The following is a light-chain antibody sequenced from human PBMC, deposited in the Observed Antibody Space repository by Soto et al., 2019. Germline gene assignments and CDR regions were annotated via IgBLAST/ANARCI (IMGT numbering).Light chain of an antibody. J-gene: IGKJ5*01. V-gene: IGKV3-20*01. CDR1: QSVRSTY. CDR2: AAS. CDR3: QQYGRSLIT. Sequence: ETVLTQSPGTLSLSPGERAPLSCRTRQSVRSTYLAWYQQNPGQAPRLLVYAASTRATGIPDRFSGSGSGTDFTLTISRLEPEDFAVYYCQQYGRSLITFGQGTRLEIK.